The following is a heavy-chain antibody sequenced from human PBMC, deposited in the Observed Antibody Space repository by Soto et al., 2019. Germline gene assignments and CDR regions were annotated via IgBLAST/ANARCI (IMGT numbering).Heavy chain of an antibody. CDR2: IYYTGNT. CDR3: AAGLDHNKVGY. D-gene: IGHD3-16*01. V-gene: IGHV4-59*01. J-gene: IGHJ4*02. Sequence: QVRLQESGPGLVEPSETLPLTSTVSGVSISPSYWNCVRQPPGKRLEWIGCIYYTGNTYYNPSLKSRVTISRDTSKNQFSLEVTSVTAADTAMYCCAAGLDHNKVGYWGQGTLVTVSS. CDR1: GVSISPSY.